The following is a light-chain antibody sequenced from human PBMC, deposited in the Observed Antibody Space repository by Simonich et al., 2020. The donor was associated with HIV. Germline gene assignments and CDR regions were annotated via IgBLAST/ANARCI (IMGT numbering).Light chain of an antibody. CDR1: QSVSSY. J-gene: IGKJ1*01. V-gene: IGKV3-11*01. CDR3: QHRSNWPPT. Sequence: EIVLTQSPATLSLSPGERGTLSCRASQSVSSYLAWYQQKPGQAPRLLIYDASNRATGIPARFSGNGSGTDFTLTISSLEAEDFAVYYCQHRSNWPPTFGQGTKVDIK. CDR2: DAS.